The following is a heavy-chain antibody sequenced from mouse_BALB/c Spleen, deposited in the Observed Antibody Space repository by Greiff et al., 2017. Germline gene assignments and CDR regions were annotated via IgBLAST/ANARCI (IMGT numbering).Heavy chain of an antibody. J-gene: IGHJ2*01. CDR1: GFTFSDYY. CDR3: ARDDGYYYFDY. D-gene: IGHD2-3*01. V-gene: IGHV5-4*02. CDR2: ISDGGSYT. Sequence: EVKLVESGGGLVQPGGSLKLSCAASGFTFSDYYMYWVRQTPEKRLEWVATISDGGSYTYYPDSVKGRFTISRDNAKNNLYLQMSSLKSEDTAMYYCARDDGYYYFDYWGQGTTLTVSS.